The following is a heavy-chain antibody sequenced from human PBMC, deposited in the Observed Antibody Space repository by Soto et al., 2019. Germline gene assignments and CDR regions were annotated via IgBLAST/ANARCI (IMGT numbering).Heavy chain of an antibody. CDR1: GGSISSYY. CDR2: IYYSGST. Sequence: LALTCTVSGGSISSYYWSWIRQPPGKGLEWIGYIYYSGSTNYNPSLKSRVTISVDTSKNQFSLKLSSVTAADTAVYYCARDERPAHEWAFDIWGQGTMVTVSS. CDR3: ARDERPAHEWAFDI. J-gene: IGHJ3*02. V-gene: IGHV4-59*01. D-gene: IGHD3-3*01.